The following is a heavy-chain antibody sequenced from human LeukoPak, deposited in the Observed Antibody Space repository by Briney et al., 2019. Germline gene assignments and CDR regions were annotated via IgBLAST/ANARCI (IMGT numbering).Heavy chain of an antibody. CDR2: INSDGSST. CDR1: GFTFSSYW. J-gene: IGHJ5*02. V-gene: IGHV3-74*01. CDR3: ARDHSSGWYRGNWFDP. Sequence: GGSLRLSCAVSGFTFSSYWMHWVRQAPGKGLVWVSRINSDGSSTSYADSVKGRFTISRDNAKNTLYLQMNSLRAEDTAVYYCARDHSSGWYRGNWFDPWGQGTLVTVSS. D-gene: IGHD6-19*01.